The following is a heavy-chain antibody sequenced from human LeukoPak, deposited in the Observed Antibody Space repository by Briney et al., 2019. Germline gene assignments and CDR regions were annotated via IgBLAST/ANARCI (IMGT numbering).Heavy chain of an antibody. CDR3: ARGKDIVVVVAASDDYYFDY. CDR1: GYTFTSYA. CDR2: INAGNGNT. V-gene: IGHV1-3*01. J-gene: IGHJ4*02. D-gene: IGHD2-15*01. Sequence: ASVKVSCKASGYTFTSYAMHWVRQAPGQRLEWMGWINAGNGNTKYSQKFQGRVTITRDTSASTAYMELSSLRSEDTAVYYCARGKDIVVVVAASDDYYFDYWGQGTLVTVSS.